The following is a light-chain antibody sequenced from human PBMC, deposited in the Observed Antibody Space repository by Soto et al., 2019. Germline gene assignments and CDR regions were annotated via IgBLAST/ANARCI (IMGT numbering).Light chain of an antibody. CDR3: QQYDSYIS. CDR1: RTISTW. J-gene: IGKJ4*01. V-gene: IGKV1-5*03. Sequence: DIQMTQSPSTSSASVGDRVSMTCRASRTISTWLAWYQQKPGRAPKILIHKASSLEGGVPSRFSGSGSGTEFTLTISSLQADDVATYYCQQYDSYISFGGGTKVEIK. CDR2: KAS.